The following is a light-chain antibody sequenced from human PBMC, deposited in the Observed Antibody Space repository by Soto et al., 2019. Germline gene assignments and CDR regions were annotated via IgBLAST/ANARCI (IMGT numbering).Light chain of an antibody. V-gene: IGKV3-20*01. CDR3: QQYGSSGT. CDR2: GAS. CDR1: QSVSSN. Sequence: DIVMTQSPLSLPVTPGEPASISCRSSQSVSSNLAWYQQKPGQAPRLLIYGASNRATGIPDRFSGSGSGTDFTLTISRLEPEDFAVYYCQQYGSSGTFGQGTKVDNK. J-gene: IGKJ1*01.